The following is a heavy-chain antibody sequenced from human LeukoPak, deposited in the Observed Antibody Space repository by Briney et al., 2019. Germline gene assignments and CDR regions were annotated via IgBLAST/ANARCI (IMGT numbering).Heavy chain of an antibody. J-gene: IGHJ3*01. D-gene: IGHD3-10*01. CDR3: ARIRLPDHLGYTFGSGTFDV. CDR2: INWDDER. CDR1: GFSLSSSGMC. V-gene: IGHV2-70*01. Sequence: SGPTLVNPTQTLTLTCSFSGFSLSSSGMCVSWIRQPPGKALEWLALINWDDERYYSTSLTTRLSISKDTSKNQVVLTMTNVDPVDTATYYCARIRLPDHLGYTFGSGTFDVWGQGTMVTVSS.